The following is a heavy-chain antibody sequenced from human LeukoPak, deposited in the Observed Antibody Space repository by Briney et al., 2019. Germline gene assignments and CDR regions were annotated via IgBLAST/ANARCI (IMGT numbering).Heavy chain of an antibody. J-gene: IGHJ4*02. V-gene: IGHV1-18*01. CDR1: GYTFTSYG. D-gene: IGHD3-22*01. Sequence: ASVTVSCKASGYTFTSYGISWVRQAPGQGLEWMGWISAYNGNTNYAQKLQGRVTMITDTPTSTAYMELRSLRSDDTAVYYCARDGRITMIVVVMEGLDYWGQGTLVTVSS. CDR3: ARDGRITMIVVVMEGLDY. CDR2: ISAYNGNT.